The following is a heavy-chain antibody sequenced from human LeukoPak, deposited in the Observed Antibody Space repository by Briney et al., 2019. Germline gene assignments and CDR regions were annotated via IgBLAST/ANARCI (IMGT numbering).Heavy chain of an antibody. D-gene: IGHD6-19*01. Sequence: GRSLRLSCEASGFIFSTYGMHWVRQAPGKGLEWVAVIWYDGSNKYYADSAKGRFTISRDNSKNTLYLQMSSLRAEDTAVYYCVREKSGYTNGWYLFDYWGQGTLVTVSS. V-gene: IGHV3-33*01. J-gene: IGHJ4*02. CDR2: IWYDGSNK. CDR1: GFIFSTYG. CDR3: VREKSGYTNGWYLFDY.